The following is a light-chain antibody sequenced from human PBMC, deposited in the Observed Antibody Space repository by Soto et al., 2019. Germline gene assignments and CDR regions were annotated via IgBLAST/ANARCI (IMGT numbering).Light chain of an antibody. J-gene: IGKJ1*01. V-gene: IGKV1-39*01. CDR2: GAS. CDR1: QSINSY. CDR3: QQSYSTPRT. Sequence: DIQMTQSPSSLSASVGDRVTITCRASQSINSYLNWYQQKPGKAPKLLIYGASSLQGGVPSRFSGSGSGTDFTLTIRSLQPEDFTTYYCQQSYSTPRTLGQGTKVEIK.